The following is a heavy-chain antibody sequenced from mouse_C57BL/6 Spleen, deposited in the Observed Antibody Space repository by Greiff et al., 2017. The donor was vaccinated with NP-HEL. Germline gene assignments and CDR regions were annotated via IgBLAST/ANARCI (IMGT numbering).Heavy chain of an antibody. CDR1: GFNIKDDY. Sequence: EVKLQQSGAELVRPGASVKLSCTASGFNIKDDYMHWVKQRPEQGLEWIGWIDPENGDTEYASKFQGKATITADTSSNTAYLQLSSLTSEDTAVYYCTMGGLDYWGQGTTLTVSS. CDR3: TMGGLDY. D-gene: IGHD1-1*02. J-gene: IGHJ2*01. CDR2: IDPENGDT. V-gene: IGHV14-4*01.